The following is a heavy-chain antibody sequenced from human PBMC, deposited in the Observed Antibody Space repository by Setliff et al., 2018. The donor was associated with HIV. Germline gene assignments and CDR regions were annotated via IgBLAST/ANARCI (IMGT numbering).Heavy chain of an antibody. CDR2: IYYSGST. CDR1: GGSISSSSYY. V-gene: IGHV4-39*01. D-gene: IGHD3-3*01. CDR3: ARLLGVVITWWFDP. Sequence: PSEILSLTCTVSGGSISSSSYYWGWIRQPPGKGLEWIGSIYYSGSTYYNPSLKSRVTISVDTSKNQFSLKLSSVTAADTAVYCCARLLGVVITWWFDPWGQGTLVTVSS. J-gene: IGHJ5*02.